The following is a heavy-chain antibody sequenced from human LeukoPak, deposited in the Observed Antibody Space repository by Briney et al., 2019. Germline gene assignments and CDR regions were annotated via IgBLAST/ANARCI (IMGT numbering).Heavy chain of an antibody. V-gene: IGHV3-23*01. J-gene: IGHJ4*02. D-gene: IGHD3-16*01. Sequence: PGGSLRLSCEVSEFSFSNYAMSWVRQAPGKGLEWVSIISASGGSTYYADSVKGRFTISRDNSKNTLYLQMNSLRAEDTAVYYCATQGGNFDYWGQGTLVTVSS. CDR2: ISASGGST. CDR3: ATQGGNFDY. CDR1: EFSFSNYA.